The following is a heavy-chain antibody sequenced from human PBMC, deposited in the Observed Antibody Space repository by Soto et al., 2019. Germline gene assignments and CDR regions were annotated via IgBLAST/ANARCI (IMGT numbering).Heavy chain of an antibody. Sequence: SETLSLTCTVSGGSISSNYWSWIRQPPGKGLEWVAYFYYSGGTSYDPSLKRRVTISVDRSKNQFSLKVSSVTAADTAVYYCAGARPDTAMAVDYWGQGTLVTVSS. J-gene: IGHJ4*02. V-gene: IGHV4-59*01. CDR2: FYYSGGT. D-gene: IGHD5-18*01. CDR1: GGSISSNY. CDR3: AGARPDTAMAVDY.